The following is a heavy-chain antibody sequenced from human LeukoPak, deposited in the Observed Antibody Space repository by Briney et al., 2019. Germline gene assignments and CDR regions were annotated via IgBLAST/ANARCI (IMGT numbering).Heavy chain of an antibody. D-gene: IGHD2-21*02. CDR3: ARDLVYCVGNCYDDY. V-gene: IGHV1-69*04. Sequence: ASVKVSCKASGGTFTTLGFSWVRQAPGQGLEWMGRIIPILGIANYAQKFQGGVTFTADKITNTTYMELTSLSSEDTALYYCARDLVYCVGNCYDDYWGQGTLVTVSS. CDR2: IIPILGIA. J-gene: IGHJ4*02. CDR1: GGTFTTLG.